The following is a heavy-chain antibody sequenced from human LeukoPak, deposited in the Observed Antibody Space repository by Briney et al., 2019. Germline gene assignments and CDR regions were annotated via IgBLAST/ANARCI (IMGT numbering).Heavy chain of an antibody. D-gene: IGHD6-19*01. Sequence: SVKVSCKASGGTFSSYAISWVRQAPGQGLEWTGGIIPIFGTANYAQKFQGRVTITTDESTSTAYMELSSLRSEDTAVYYCAREVAVAGHFDYWGQGTLVTVSS. CDR1: GGTFSSYA. J-gene: IGHJ4*02. CDR3: AREVAVAGHFDY. CDR2: IIPIFGTA. V-gene: IGHV1-69*05.